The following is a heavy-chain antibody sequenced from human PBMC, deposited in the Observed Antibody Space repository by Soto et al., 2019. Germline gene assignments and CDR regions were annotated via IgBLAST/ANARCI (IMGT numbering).Heavy chain of an antibody. V-gene: IGHV3-48*02. CDR2: ISSSGSTI. CDR1: GFTFSSYK. D-gene: IGHD1-7*01. J-gene: IGHJ4*02. CDR3: ARVRKGTDYFDY. Sequence: GGSLRLSCAASGFTFSSYKFNWVRQAPGKGLECVAYISSSGSTIYYADSVKGRFTISRDNAKNSLYLQMNSLRDEDTAVYYCARVRKGTDYFDYWGQGTLVTVSS.